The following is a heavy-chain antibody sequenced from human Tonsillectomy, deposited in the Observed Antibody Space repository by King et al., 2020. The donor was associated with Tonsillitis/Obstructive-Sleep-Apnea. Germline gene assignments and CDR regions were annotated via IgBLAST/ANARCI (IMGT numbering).Heavy chain of an antibody. Sequence: VQLVESGGGLVQPGGSLRLSCAASGFTFSSYAMSWVRQAPGKGLEWVSSISDRGDNTYYADSVKGRFTFSRDNSKNTLYLQMNSLRADDTALYYCAGGPAGADYYYMDVWGKGTTVTVSS. J-gene: IGHJ6*03. CDR2: ISDRGDNT. V-gene: IGHV3-23*04. CDR1: GFTFSSYA. D-gene: IGHD6-19*01. CDR3: AGGPAGADYYYMDV.